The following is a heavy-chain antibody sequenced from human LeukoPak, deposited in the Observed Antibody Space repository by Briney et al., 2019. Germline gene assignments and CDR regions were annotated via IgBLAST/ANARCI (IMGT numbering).Heavy chain of an antibody. CDR1: GFTFSSYN. D-gene: IGHD6-13*01. CDR2: ISSSSSTI. J-gene: IGHJ4*02. V-gene: IGHV3-48*01. CDR3: ARDLIAALAPQEGFDY. Sequence: GGSLRLSCAASGFTFSSYNMNWVRQTPGKGLEWVSYISSSSSTIYYADSVKGRFTISRDNAKNSLYLQMNSLRAEDTAVYYCARDLIAALAPQEGFDYWGQGTLVTVSS.